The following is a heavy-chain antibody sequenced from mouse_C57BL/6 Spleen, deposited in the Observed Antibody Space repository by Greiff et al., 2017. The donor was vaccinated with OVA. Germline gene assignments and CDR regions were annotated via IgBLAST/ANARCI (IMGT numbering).Heavy chain of an antibody. CDR1: GFTFSSYG. CDR2: ISSGGSYT. Sequence: EVKLVESGGDLVKPGGSLKLSCAASGFTFSSYGMSWVRQTPDKRLEWVATISSGGSYTYYPDSVKGRFTISRDNAKNTLYLQMSSLKSEDTAMDYCARQDDENYYAMDYWGQGTSVTVSS. J-gene: IGHJ4*01. D-gene: IGHD2-12*01. CDR3: ARQDDENYYAMDY. V-gene: IGHV5-6*01.